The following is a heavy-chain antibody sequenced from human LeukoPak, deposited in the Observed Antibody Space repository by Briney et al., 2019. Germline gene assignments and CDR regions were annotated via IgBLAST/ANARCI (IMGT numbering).Heavy chain of an antibody. D-gene: IGHD6-13*01. Sequence: GGSLRLSCAASGFTFSSYGMHWVRQAPGKGLEWVAFIRYDGSNKYYADSVKGRFTISRDNSKNTLYLQMNSLRAEDTAVYYCAKTLVKIAAAGTKEFDYWGQGTLVTVSS. CDR2: IRYDGSNK. V-gene: IGHV3-30*02. CDR1: GFTFSSYG. CDR3: AKTLVKIAAAGTKEFDY. J-gene: IGHJ4*02.